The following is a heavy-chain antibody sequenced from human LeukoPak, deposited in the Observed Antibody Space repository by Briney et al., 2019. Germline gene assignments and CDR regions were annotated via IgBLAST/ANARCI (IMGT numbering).Heavy chain of an antibody. CDR1: GYTFTGYY. D-gene: IGHD6-6*01. Sequence: ASVKVSCKASGYTFTGYYMNWVRQAPGQGLEWRGWINPNSGGTNYAQKFQGRVTMTRDTSITTAYMELSGLRSDDTAVYYCASYPRYSSWPPFDYWGQGTLVTVSS. CDR2: INPNSGGT. CDR3: ASYPRYSSWPPFDY. V-gene: IGHV1-2*02. J-gene: IGHJ4*02.